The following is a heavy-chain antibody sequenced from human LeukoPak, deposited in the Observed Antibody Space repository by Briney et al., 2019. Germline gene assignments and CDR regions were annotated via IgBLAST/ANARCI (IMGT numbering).Heavy chain of an antibody. J-gene: IGHJ4*02. CDR1: GFTLDNYG. D-gene: IGHD3-10*01. CDR3: ARSRGYVDY. CDR2: INWNGGST. Sequence: AGGSLRLSCAASGFTLDNYGMSWVRQTPGNLLEWVSGINWNGGSTGYAGSVKGRFTISRDNAKNSLYLQMNSLRAEDTALYYCARSRGYVDYWGQGTLVTVSS. V-gene: IGHV3-20*04.